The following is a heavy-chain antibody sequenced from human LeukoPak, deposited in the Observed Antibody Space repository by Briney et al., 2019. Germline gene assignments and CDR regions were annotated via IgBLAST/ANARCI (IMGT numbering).Heavy chain of an antibody. CDR1: GGSFSGYY. J-gene: IGHJ4*02. V-gene: IGHV4-34*01. D-gene: IGHD4-17*01. CDR3: ARDRSGDHTYFDS. Sequence: SETLSLTCAVYGGSFSGYYWSWIRQPPGKGLEWIGYIYHSGSTYYNPSLKSRVTISVDRSKNQFSLKLSSVTAADTAVYYCARDRSGDHTYFDSWAQGPWSPSPQ. CDR2: IYHSGST.